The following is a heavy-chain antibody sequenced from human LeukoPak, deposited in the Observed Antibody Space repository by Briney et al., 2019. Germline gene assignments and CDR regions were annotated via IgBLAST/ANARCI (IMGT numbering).Heavy chain of an antibody. D-gene: IGHD3-22*01. V-gene: IGHV4-34*01. CDR3: ARGYDSNGYVYYYYMDV. CDR1: GGSFSGYY. J-gene: IGHJ6*03. CDR2: INHSGST. Sequence: SETLSLTCAVYGGSFSGYYWSWIRQPPGKGLEWIGEINHSGSTNYNPSLKSRVTISVDTSKNHFSLKLSSVTAADTAVYYCARGYDSNGYVYYYYMDVWGKGTTVTVSS.